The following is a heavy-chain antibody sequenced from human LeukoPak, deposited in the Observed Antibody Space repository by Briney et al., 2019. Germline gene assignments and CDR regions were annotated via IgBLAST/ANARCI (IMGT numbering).Heavy chain of an antibody. Sequence: PGGSLRLSCAASGFTFSSYWMSWVRQAPGKGLEWVSYISSSSSTIYYADSVKGRFTISRDNAKNSLYLQMNSLRAEDTAVYYCARDPRGRSVVTAIPNIWGQGTMVTVSS. CDR2: ISSSSSTI. CDR3: ARDPRGRSVVTAIPNI. D-gene: IGHD2-21*02. CDR1: GFTFSSYW. V-gene: IGHV3-48*04. J-gene: IGHJ3*02.